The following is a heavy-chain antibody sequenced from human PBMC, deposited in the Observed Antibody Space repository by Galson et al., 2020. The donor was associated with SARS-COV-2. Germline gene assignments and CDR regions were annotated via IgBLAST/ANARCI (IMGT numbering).Heavy chain of an antibody. CDR2: IIPIFGTA. Sequence: SVKVSCKASGGTFSSYAISCVRQAPGQGLEWMGGIIPIFGTANYAQKFQGRVTITADESTSTAYMELSSLRSEDTAVYYCARVVPGIAAAGTWGQGTLVTVSS. J-gene: IGHJ4*02. D-gene: IGHD6-13*01. V-gene: IGHV1-69*13. CDR3: ARVVPGIAAAGT. CDR1: GGTFSSYA.